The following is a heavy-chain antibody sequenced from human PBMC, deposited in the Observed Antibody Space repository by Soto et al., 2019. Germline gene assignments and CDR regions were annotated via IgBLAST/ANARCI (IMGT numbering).Heavy chain of an antibody. D-gene: IGHD6-19*01. CDR3: XXXXXXSTVVSGISQEGYFDS. J-gene: IGHJ4*02. CDR1: GFTFSIFG. V-gene: IGHV3-33*01. Sequence: QVQLVESGGGVVQPGRSLRLSCAASGFTFSIFGMHWVRQAPGKGLEWAAIIWYDGSNAYYADSVRGRFTISRDNSKNTXXXXXXXXXXXXXXXXXXXXXXXXSTVVSGISQEGYFDSWGQGTLVTVSS. CDR2: IWYDGSNA.